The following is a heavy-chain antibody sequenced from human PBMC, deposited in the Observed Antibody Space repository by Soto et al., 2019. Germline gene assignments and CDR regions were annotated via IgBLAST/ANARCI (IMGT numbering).Heavy chain of an antibody. CDR3: VKGSLGPSQIYSRLDD. CDR2: ISASGQVT. Sequence: GGSLRLSCAASGFTFSCCAMSWVRQAPGKGLEWVSVISASGQVTFYSDSVKGRFTISRDKSKNTVDLQMNSLRVEDTAVYFCVKGSLGPSQIYSRLDDWGLGTLVTVAS. D-gene: IGHD2-15*01. J-gene: IGHJ4*02. V-gene: IGHV3-23*01. CDR1: GFTFSCCA.